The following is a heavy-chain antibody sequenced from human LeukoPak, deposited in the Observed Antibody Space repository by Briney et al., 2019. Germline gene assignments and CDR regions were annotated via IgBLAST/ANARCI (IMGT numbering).Heavy chain of an antibody. CDR2: IYNSATT. D-gene: IGHD5-24*01. CDR1: GDSIRSHY. CDR3: ARGGEGYNDDAFEV. Sequence: PSETLSLTCTVSGDSIRSHYCAWIRQSPGRGLEWIGHIYNSATTDYNPSFKSRVTTSLDTSKKQFSLKMISVTALDSAVYYCARGGEGYNDDAFEVWGLGTAVTVSS. J-gene: IGHJ3*01. V-gene: IGHV4-59*11.